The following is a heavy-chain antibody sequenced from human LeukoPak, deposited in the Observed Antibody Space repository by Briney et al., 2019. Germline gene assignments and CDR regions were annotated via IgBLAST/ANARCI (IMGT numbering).Heavy chain of an antibody. D-gene: IGHD3-3*01. Sequence: GESLKISCKGSGYRFSSYWIGWVRQMPGKGLEWMGIIYPGDSDTRYSPSFQGQVTISADKSISTAYLQWSSLKASDTAMYYRARREWVGTSDYFDYWGQGTLVTVSS. V-gene: IGHV5-51*01. CDR3: ARREWVGTSDYFDY. J-gene: IGHJ4*02. CDR2: IYPGDSDT. CDR1: GYRFSSYW.